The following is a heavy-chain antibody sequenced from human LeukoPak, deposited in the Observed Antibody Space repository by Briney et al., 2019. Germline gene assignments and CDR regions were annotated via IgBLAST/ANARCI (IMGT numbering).Heavy chain of an antibody. V-gene: IGHV1-24*01. J-gene: IGHJ4*02. Sequence: ASVKVSCKVSGYTLTELSMHWVRQAPGKGLEWMGGFDPEDGETIYAQKFQGRVTMTEDTSTYTAYMELSSLRSEDTAVYYCATRLNYYDSSGYYDYWGQGTLVTVSS. CDR1: GYTLTELS. CDR3: ATRLNYYDSSGYYDY. D-gene: IGHD3-22*01. CDR2: FDPEDGET.